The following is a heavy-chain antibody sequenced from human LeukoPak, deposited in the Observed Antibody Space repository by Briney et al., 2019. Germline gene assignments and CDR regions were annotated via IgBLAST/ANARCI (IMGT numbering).Heavy chain of an antibody. D-gene: IGHD3-3*01. CDR2: INHSGST. CDR3: ARRLFFGVVTLRGSAFDI. V-gene: IGHV4-34*01. CDR1: GGSFSGYY. Sequence: SETLSLTCALYGGSFSGYYWSWIRQPPGKGLEWIGEINHSGSTNYNPSLKSRVTISVDTSKNQFSLKLSSVTAADTAVYYCARRLFFGVVTLRGSAFDIWGQGTMVTVSS. J-gene: IGHJ3*02.